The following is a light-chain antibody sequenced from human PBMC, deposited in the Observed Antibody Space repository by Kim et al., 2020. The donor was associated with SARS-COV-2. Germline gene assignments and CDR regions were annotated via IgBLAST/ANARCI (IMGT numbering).Light chain of an antibody. CDR2: GAS. J-gene: IGKJ1*01. V-gene: IGKV3-20*01. CDR3: QQYGRT. CDR1: QSVSSSY. Sequence: LSVSPGGRATLSCRASQSVSSSYLAWYQQKPGKDPRLLIYGASSRATGIPDRLSGSGSGTDFTLTISRLEPEDFAVYYCQQYGRTFGQGTKVDIK.